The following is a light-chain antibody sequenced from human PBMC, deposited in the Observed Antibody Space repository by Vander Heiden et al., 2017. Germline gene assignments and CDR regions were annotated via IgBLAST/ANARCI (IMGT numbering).Light chain of an antibody. CDR3: SSYTSSSTLV. V-gene: IGLV2-18*02. CDR2: EVS. J-gene: IGLJ2*01. CDR1: SSDVGSYNR. Sequence: QSALTQPPSVSGSPGKSVTISCPGTSSDVGSYNRVSWYQQPPGTAPKLMIDEVSNRPSGVPDRFSGSKSGNTASLTISGRQAEDEADYYCSSYTSSSTLVFGGGTKLTVL.